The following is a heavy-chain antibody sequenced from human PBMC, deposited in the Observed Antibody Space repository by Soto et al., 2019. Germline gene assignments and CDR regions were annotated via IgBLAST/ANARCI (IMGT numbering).Heavy chain of an antibody. J-gene: IGHJ5*02. V-gene: IGHV3-48*02. CDR3: AREAIAVLNWFDP. CDR2: ISSSSSTI. D-gene: IGHD6-19*01. CDR1: GFTFSSYS. Sequence: EVQLVESGGGLVQPGGSLRLSCAASGFTFSSYSMNWVRQAPGKGLEWVSYISSSSSTIYYVDSVKGRFTISRDNAKNSLYLQMNSLRDEDTAVYYCAREAIAVLNWFDPWGQGTLVTVSS.